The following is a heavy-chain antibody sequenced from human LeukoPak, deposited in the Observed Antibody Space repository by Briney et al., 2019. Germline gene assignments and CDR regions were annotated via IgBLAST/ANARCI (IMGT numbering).Heavy chain of an antibody. J-gene: IGHJ3*02. CDR2: IIPIYGTA. CDR1: GGTFSDYA. CDR3: ARVAHAFDI. Sequence: SVKVSCKASGGTFSDYAISWVRQAPGQGLEWMGGIIPIYGTADFAQKFQGRVTITADESTTIAYMEMSSLRSEDTAVYYCARVAHAFDIWGQGTMVTVSS. V-gene: IGHV1-69*01.